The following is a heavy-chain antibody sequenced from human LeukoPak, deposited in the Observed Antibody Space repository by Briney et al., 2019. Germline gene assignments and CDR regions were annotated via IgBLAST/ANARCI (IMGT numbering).Heavy chain of an antibody. V-gene: IGHV4-39*07. CDR3: ARIGLGELSFLPEEAFDI. Sequence: SETLSLTCSVSGGSISSSSYYWAWIRQPPGKGLEWIASIYYSGSTYYNPSLKSRVTISIDTSKNQFSLNVSSVTAADTAVYYCARIGLGELSFLPEEAFDIWGQGTMVTVSS. D-gene: IGHD3-16*02. J-gene: IGHJ3*02. CDR1: GGSISSSSYY. CDR2: IYYSGST.